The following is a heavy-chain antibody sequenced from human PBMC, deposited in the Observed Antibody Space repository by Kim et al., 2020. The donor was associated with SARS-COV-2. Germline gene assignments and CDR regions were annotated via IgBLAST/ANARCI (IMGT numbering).Heavy chain of an antibody. Sequence: ASVKVSCKASGYTFTSYYMHWVRQAPGQGLEWMGIINPSGGSTSYAQKFQGRVTMTRDTSTSTVYMELSSLRSEDTAVYYCARDLEPAGGAAAGTKGYWGQGTLVTVSS. D-gene: IGHD6-13*01. V-gene: IGHV1-46*01. CDR2: INPSGGST. CDR1: GYTFTSYY. J-gene: IGHJ4*02. CDR3: ARDLEPAGGAAAGTKGY.